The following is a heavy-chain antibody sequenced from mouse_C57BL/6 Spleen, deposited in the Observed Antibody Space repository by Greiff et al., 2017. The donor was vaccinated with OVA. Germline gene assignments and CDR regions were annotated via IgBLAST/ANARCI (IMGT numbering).Heavy chain of an antibody. Sequence: QVQLQQPGAELVKPGASVKLSCKASGYTFTSYWMQWVKQRPGQGLEWIGEIDPSASYNNYNQQFKGKATLTVDTSSSTAYMQLSSLTSEDSAVYYWARRGNDGYHWYFDVWGTGTTVTVSS. CDR2: IDPSASYN. CDR1: GYTFTSYW. J-gene: IGHJ1*03. D-gene: IGHD2-3*01. CDR3: ARRGNDGYHWYFDV. V-gene: IGHV1-50*01.